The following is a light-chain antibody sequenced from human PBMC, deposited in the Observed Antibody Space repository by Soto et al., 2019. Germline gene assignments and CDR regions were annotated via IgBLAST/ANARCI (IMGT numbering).Light chain of an antibody. Sequence: IQMTQSPSTLSASVGDRVTITCRASQSIESWLDWYQQKPGKAPKLLIYKASNLESGVPSRFSGSGSGTEFTLTISNLQPDDFATYFCQQYNGFSTYTFGQGTKLEIK. CDR2: KAS. CDR1: QSIESW. V-gene: IGKV1-5*03. J-gene: IGKJ2*01. CDR3: QQYNGFSTYT.